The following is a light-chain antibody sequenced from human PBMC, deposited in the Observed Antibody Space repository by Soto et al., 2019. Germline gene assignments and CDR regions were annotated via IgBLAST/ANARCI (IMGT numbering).Light chain of an antibody. CDR3: SSYTTSSTYV. CDR2: GVT. CDR1: SSDVGGYNY. J-gene: IGLJ1*01. Sequence: QSVLTQPDSVSGSPGQSITISCTGTSSDVGGYNYVSWHQQHPGKAPKLIIYGVTNRPSGVSNRFSASKSGNTAPLAISGLQAEDEADHYCSSYTTSSTYVFGTGTKVTVL. V-gene: IGLV2-14*03.